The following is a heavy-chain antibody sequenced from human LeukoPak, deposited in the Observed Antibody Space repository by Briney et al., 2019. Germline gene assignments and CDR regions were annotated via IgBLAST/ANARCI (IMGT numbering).Heavy chain of an antibody. CDR3: ASVGYCSGGSCYDDFDY. CDR1: GGSVSSGSYY. V-gene: IGHV4-61*01. CDR2: IYYSGST. J-gene: IGHJ4*02. Sequence: SETLSLTCTVSGGSVSSGSYYWSWIRQPPGKGLEWIGYIYYSGSTNYNPSLKSRVIISVDTSKNQFSLKLSSVTAADTAVYYCASVGYCSGGSCYDDFDYWGQGTLVTVSS. D-gene: IGHD2-15*01.